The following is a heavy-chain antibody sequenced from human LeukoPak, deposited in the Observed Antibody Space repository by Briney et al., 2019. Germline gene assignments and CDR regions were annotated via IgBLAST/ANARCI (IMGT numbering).Heavy chain of an antibody. J-gene: IGHJ4*02. CDR1: GFTFSSYA. Sequence: GGSLRLSCAAFGFTFSSYAVSWVRQAPGNGLEWVSAISGSGGSTYYADSVKGRFTISRDNSKNTLYLQMNSLRAEDTAVYYCAKDRSSSWYPYYFDYWGQGTLVTVSS. D-gene: IGHD6-13*01. CDR3: AKDRSSSWYPYYFDY. V-gene: IGHV3-23*01. CDR2: ISGSGGST.